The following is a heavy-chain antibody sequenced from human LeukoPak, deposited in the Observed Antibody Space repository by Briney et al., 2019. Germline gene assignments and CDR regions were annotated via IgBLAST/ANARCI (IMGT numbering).Heavy chain of an antibody. D-gene: IGHD3-10*01. J-gene: IGHJ5*02. V-gene: IGHV4-4*07. CDR2: ICTSGSR. Sequence: SETLSLTCTVSGGSISSYYCSWIRQPAGQGLEWIGRICTSGSRNNYHTLKSRITMIADGAYNQYSLRLGSVTAADTAVYFCAREGTSGGLNCLDRWGQGTLVTVS. CDR3: AREGTSGGLNCLDR. CDR1: GGSISSYY.